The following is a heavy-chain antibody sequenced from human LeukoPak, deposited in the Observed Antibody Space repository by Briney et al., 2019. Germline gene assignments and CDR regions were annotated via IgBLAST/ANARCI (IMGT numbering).Heavy chain of an antibody. CDR3: ASAYVWGSYRSIDY. V-gene: IGHV1-2*02. CDR1: GYTFTGYY. CDR2: INPNSGGT. J-gene: IGHJ4*02. Sequence: ASVKVSCEASGYTFTGYYMHWVRQAPGQGLEWMGWINPNSGGTNYAQEFQGRVTMTRDTSISTAYMELSRLRSDDTAVYYCASAYVWGSYRSIDYWGQGTLVTVSS. D-gene: IGHD3-16*02.